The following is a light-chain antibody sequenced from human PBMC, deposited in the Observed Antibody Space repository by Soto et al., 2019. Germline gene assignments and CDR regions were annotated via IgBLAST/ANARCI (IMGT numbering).Light chain of an antibody. CDR3: TSYVGSDIRV. CDR2: EVS. Sequence: QSALTQPPSASGSPGQSVTISCTGTSSDVGAYKYVSWYQQYPGKAPKLMIYEVSKRPSGVPDRFSGSKSGNTASLTVSGLQAEDEAAYFFTSYVGSDIRVFGGGTKRTVL. V-gene: IGLV2-8*01. CDR1: SSDVGAYKY. J-gene: IGLJ3*02.